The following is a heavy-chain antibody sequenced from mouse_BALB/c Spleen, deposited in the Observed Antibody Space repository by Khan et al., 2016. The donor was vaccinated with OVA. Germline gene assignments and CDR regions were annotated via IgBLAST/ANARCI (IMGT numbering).Heavy chain of an antibody. CDR2: INPSTGYT. CDR3: ARGGYGSFAY. CDR1: GYTFTDYW. Sequence: VQLVESGAELVKPGASVKMSCKASGYTFTDYWIHWVKKRPGQGLEWIGYINPSTGYTEYNHKFKDKATLTADKSSSTAYMQLSSLTSEDSAVYYCARGGYGSFAYWGQGTLVTVSA. D-gene: IGHD2-2*01. V-gene: IGHV1-7*01. J-gene: IGHJ3*01.